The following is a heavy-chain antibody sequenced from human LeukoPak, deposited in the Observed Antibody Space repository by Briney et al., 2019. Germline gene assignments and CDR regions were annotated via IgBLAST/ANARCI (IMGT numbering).Heavy chain of an antibody. CDR1: GFTFSSYA. D-gene: IGHD1-26*01. J-gene: IGHJ3*02. CDR2: ISYDGSNK. V-gene: IGHV3-30-3*02. Sequence: GGSLRLSCAASGFTFSSYAMHWVRQAPGKGLEWVAVISYDGSNKYYADSVKGRFTIPRDNSKNTLYLQMNSLRAEDTAVYYCAKYPPNSAGGAFDIWGQGTMVTVSS. CDR3: AKYPPNSAGGAFDI.